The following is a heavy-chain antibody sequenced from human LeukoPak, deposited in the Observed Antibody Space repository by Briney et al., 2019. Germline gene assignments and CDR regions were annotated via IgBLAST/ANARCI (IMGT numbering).Heavy chain of an antibody. Sequence: GGSLRLSCAASGFNFSFYSMTWVRQAPGKGLEWVSYISSTSNTIYYADSVKGRFTISRDNAKSSLYLQMNSLRAEDTAVYYCARDRTWTPFDYWGQGTLVTVSS. J-gene: IGHJ4*02. CDR1: GFNFSFYS. CDR3: ARDRTWTPFDY. D-gene: IGHD3/OR15-3a*01. V-gene: IGHV3-48*04. CDR2: ISSTSNTI.